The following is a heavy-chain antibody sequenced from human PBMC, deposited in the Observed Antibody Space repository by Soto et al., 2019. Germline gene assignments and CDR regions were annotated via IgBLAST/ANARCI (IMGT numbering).Heavy chain of an antibody. V-gene: IGHV4-34*01. CDR1: GGSFSGYY. D-gene: IGHD2-8*01. Sequence: ETLSLTGSVYGGSFSGYYWSWIRQPPGKGLEWIGEINHSGSTNYNPSLKSRVTISVDTSKNQFSLKLSSVTAADTAVYYCARALGYCNNGVSYRRRFYYYYYGMDVWGQGTTVTVYS. CDR3: ARALGYCNNGVSYRRRFYYYYYGMDV. J-gene: IGHJ6*02. CDR2: INHSGST.